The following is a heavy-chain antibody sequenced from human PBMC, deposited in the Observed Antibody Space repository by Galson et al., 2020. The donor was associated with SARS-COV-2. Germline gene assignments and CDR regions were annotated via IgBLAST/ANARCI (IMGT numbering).Heavy chain of an antibody. CDR2: IWYDGSNK. CDR1: GFTFSSYG. V-gene: IGHV3-33*01. Sequence: GGSLRLSCAASGFTFSSYGMHWVRQAPGKGLEWVAVIWYDGSNKYYADSVKGRFTISRDNSKNTLYLQMNSLRAEDTAVYYCARDLLFVFGYGMDVWGQGTTVTVSS. CDR3: ARDLLFVFGYGMDV. J-gene: IGHJ6*02. D-gene: IGHD3-10*02.